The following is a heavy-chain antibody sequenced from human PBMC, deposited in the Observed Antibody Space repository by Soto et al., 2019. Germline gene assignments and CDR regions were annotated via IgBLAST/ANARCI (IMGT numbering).Heavy chain of an antibody. D-gene: IGHD3-9*01. Sequence: ETLSLSCAASGFSVTSNYMTWVRQAPGKGLECVSVIYAGGNTYYPDSVKGRFTISSDNSKNTLFLQMNNLRAEDTAVYYCARVTTFYDILTSSYALNYFDYWGQGTRVTVSS. CDR3: ARVTTFYDILTSSYALNYFDY. V-gene: IGHV3-53*01. CDR2: IYAGGNT. CDR1: GFSVTSNY. J-gene: IGHJ4*02.